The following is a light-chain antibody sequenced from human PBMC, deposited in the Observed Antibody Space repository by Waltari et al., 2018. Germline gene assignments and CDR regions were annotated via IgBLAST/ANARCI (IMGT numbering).Light chain of an antibody. CDR2: QNG. Sequence: VLTQPPSVSVSPGQTPSIPCPGDDLGNSSVCWYQQKPGQSPVLVIYQNGRRPPGIPDRFSGSNSGNTATLTISGTQAMDEADYYCQAWDRGTRGVFGGGTRLTVL. CDR1: DLGNSS. CDR3: QAWDRGTRGV. J-gene: IGLJ2*01. V-gene: IGLV3-1*01.